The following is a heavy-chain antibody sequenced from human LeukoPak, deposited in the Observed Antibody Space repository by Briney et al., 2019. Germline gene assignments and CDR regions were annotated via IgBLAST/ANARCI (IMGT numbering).Heavy chain of an antibody. D-gene: IGHD1-26*01. CDR2: IYSGGST. J-gene: IGHJ6*03. CDR1: GFTVSSNY. Sequence: GGSLRLSCAASGFTVSSNYMSWVRQAPGKGLEWVSVIYSGGSTYYADSVKGRFTISRDNSKNTLYLQMNSLRAEDTAVYYCAREEVVGAISPTWAMDVWGKGTTVTISS. CDR3: AREEVVGAISPTWAMDV. V-gene: IGHV3-53*01.